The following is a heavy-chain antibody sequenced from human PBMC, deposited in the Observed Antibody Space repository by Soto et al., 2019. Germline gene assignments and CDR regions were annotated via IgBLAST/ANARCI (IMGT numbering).Heavy chain of an antibody. V-gene: IGHV1-2*04. Sequence: ASVKVSCKASGYTFTGSYMHLVRQAPGQGLEWMGWINPNSGGTNYAQKFQGWVTMTRDTSISTAYMELSRLRSDDTAVYYCARGTETYYDILTGPTYYYGMDVWGQGTTVTVSS. D-gene: IGHD3-9*01. CDR2: INPNSGGT. CDR3: ARGTETYYDILTGPTYYYGMDV. J-gene: IGHJ6*02. CDR1: GYTFTGSY.